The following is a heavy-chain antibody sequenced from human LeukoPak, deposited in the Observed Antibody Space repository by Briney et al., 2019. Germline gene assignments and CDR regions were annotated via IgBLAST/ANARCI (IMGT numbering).Heavy chain of an antibody. V-gene: IGHV5-51*01. J-gene: IGHJ4*02. Sequence: GESLKISCKGSGYSFTSYWIGWVRLLPGKGLEWMGINYPADSDTRYSPSFQGQVTISADKSISTAYLRWSSLKASDTAMYYCARLGDGYNLYYFDYWGQGTLVTVSS. CDR2: NYPADSDT. CDR1: GYSFTSYW. D-gene: IGHD5-24*01. CDR3: ARLGDGYNLYYFDY.